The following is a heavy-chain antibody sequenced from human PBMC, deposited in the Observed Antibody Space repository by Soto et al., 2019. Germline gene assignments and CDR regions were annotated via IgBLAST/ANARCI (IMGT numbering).Heavy chain of an antibody. V-gene: IGHV1-3*01. Sequence: QVQLMQSGAVVKKPGDSVKVSCRASGYNIANYAIHWVRQAPGQGLEWMGRINAGKADAKYSQKFQGRVTISRDASSTAYMELNNLMSEDTAVYSCAHSYCGGDCYPRYYLMEVWGHGTTVTVSS. D-gene: IGHD2-21*02. J-gene: IGHJ6*02. CDR1: GYNIANYA. CDR3: AHSYCGGDCYPRYYLMEV. CDR2: INAGKADA.